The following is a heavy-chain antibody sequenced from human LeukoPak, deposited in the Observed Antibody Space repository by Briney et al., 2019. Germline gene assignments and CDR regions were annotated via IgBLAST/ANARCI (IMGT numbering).Heavy chain of an antibody. D-gene: IGHD6-19*01. J-gene: IGHJ4*02. V-gene: IGHV3-23*01. CDR1: GFTFSSYA. Sequence: PGGSLRFSCAASGFTFSSYAMSWVRQAPGKGLEWVSGISGSGGSTYYADSVKGRFTISRDNSKNTLYLQMNSLRAEDTAVYYCAKAVTSSGWNYYFDYWGQGALVTVSS. CDR3: AKAVTSSGWNYYFDY. CDR2: ISGSGGST.